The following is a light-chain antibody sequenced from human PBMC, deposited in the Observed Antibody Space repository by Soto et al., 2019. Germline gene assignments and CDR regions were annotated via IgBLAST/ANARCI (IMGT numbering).Light chain of an antibody. CDR2: DAS. CDR1: QSVSSY. V-gene: IGKV3-11*01. CDR3: QQRSNWPLT. Sequence: ETVWTQSPATLSLSPGERATLSCRASQSVSSYLAWYQQKPGQAPRLLIYDASNRATGIPARFSGSGSGTDFTLTISSLEPADFAVYYCQQRSNWPLTFGGGTKVEIK. J-gene: IGKJ4*01.